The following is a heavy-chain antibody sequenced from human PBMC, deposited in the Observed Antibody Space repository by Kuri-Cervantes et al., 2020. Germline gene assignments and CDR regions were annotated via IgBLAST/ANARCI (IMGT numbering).Heavy chain of an antibody. CDR3: ARQGYGSYPDIRWFDP. D-gene: IGHD1-26*01. CDR2: FSPTGNQ. J-gene: IGHJ5*02. CDR1: FYSISSGSY. V-gene: IGHV4-38-2*01. Sequence: SETLSLTCSVSFYSISSGSYWGWIRQPPGKGLEWIGSFSPTGNQYYNPSLKSRVDISVDTANNQFSLSLKSVTAADTAIYYCARQGYGSYPDIRWFDPWGQGTLVTVSS.